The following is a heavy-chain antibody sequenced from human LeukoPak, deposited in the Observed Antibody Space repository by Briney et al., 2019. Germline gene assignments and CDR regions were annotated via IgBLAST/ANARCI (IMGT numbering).Heavy chain of an antibody. D-gene: IGHD3-9*01. J-gene: IGHJ4*02. V-gene: IGHV4-39*01. CDR2: IYYSGST. CDR1: GGSISSSSYY. CDR3: ATPFLTGYSPY. Sequence: AGTLSLTCTVSGGSISSSSYYWGWIRQPPGKGLEGIGSIYYSGSTYYNPSLKSRVTISVDTSKNQFSLKLSSVTAADTAVDYGATPFLTGYSPYWGQGTLVTVSS.